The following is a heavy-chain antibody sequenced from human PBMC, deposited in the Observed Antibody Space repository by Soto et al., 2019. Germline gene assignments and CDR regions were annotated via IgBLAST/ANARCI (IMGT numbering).Heavy chain of an antibody. Sequence: SETLSLTCAVSSGSISSSNWWSWVRQPPGKGLEWIGEIYHSGSTNYNPSLKSRVTISVDKSKNQFSLKLSSVTAADTAVYYCARYPGSSPNYYYYYYMDVWGKGTTVTVSS. V-gene: IGHV4-4*02. CDR3: ARYPGSSPNYYYYYYMDV. D-gene: IGHD2-2*01. CDR1: SGSISSSNW. CDR2: IYHSGST. J-gene: IGHJ6*03.